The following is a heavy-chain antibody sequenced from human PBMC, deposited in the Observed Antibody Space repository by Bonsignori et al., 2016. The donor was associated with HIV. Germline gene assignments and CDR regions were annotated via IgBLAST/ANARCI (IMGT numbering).Heavy chain of an antibody. CDR2: IIPVLGIT. J-gene: IGHJ6*03. V-gene: IGHV1-69*10. CDR3: AREEYYYYYYMDV. Sequence: WWRQAPGQGLEWMGGIIPVLGITNYAQKFQGRVTITADESTSTAYMELSSLRSEDTAVYYCAREEYYYYYYMDVWGKGTTVTVSS.